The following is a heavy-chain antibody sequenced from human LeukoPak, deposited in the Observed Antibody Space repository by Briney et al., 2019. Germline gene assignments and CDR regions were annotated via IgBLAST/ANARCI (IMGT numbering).Heavy chain of an antibody. CDR1: GFIFSSYG. J-gene: IGHJ4*02. CDR2: TSTRGGST. V-gene: IGHV3-23*01. D-gene: IGHD3-16*01. CDR3: AKARSSWGRYFDF. Sequence: GGSLRLSCAASGFIFSSYGMSWVRQAPGKGLEWISSTSTRGGSTFYADSVKGRFFISRDDSNNTLFLLMNSLRVDDTAVYYCAKARSSWGRYFDFWGRGTLVTVS.